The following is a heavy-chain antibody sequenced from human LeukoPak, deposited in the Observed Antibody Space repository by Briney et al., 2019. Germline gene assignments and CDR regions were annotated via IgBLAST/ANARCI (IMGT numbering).Heavy chain of an antibody. D-gene: IGHD1-1*01. V-gene: IGHV1-46*01. CDR1: GYTFTSYY. Sequence: ASVKVSCKASGYTFTSYYMHWVRQAPGQGLEWMGIINPSGGSTSYAQKFQGRVTMTTDTSTSTAYMELRSLRSDDTAVYYCARVAGGQSFDYWGQGTLVTVSS. CDR2: INPSGGST. J-gene: IGHJ4*02. CDR3: ARVAGGQSFDY.